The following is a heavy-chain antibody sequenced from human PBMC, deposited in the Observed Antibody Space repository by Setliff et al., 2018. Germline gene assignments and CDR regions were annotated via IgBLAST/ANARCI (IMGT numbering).Heavy chain of an antibody. CDR1: GGTFSSYG. CDR2: TIPMFGSA. J-gene: IGHJ3*02. D-gene: IGHD3-3*01. V-gene: IGHV1-69*05. CDR3: ARDRFYNSWSGTSITAPHDAFDI. Sequence: SVKVSCKASGGTFSSYGISWVRQAPGQGLEWMGGTIPMFGSANYAQKFQGRVTIITDEFTGTAYMELSSLRTEDTAVYFCARDRFYNSWSGTSITAPHDAFDIWGQGTMVTVSS.